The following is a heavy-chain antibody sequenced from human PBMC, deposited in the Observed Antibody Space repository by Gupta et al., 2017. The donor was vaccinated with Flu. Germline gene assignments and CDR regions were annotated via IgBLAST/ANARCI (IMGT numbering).Heavy chain of an antibody. D-gene: IGHD3-10*01. Sequence: QVRLQESGPELVRPSDTLSLTCTVSGASIGIASFYCSWIRQSARKGLEWIGRVYSDGSTKYNPSLTGRVTMSLDTPNNQFSLKLRSLAPGDTAVYYCARDYGNRAGDAFDIWSQGRLVTVS. V-gene: IGHV4-61*02. J-gene: IGHJ3*02. CDR2: VYSDGST. CDR1: GASIGIASFY. CDR3: ARDYGNRAGDAFDI.